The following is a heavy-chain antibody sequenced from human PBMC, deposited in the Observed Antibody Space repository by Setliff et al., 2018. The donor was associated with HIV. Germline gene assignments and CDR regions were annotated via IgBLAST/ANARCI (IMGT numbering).Heavy chain of an antibody. Sequence: PGGSLRLSCAASELTFSTHAIHWVRQAPGKGLEWVAVISYDGTNKYYGDSVKGRFTISRDNSKKTLYLQMNSLSGDGTAVYYCARARGYRSALSYYGMDVWGQGTTVTVSS. V-gene: IGHV3-30-3*01. J-gene: IGHJ6*02. CDR1: ELTFSTHA. CDR3: ARARGYRSALSYYGMDV. CDR2: ISYDGTNK. D-gene: IGHD5-12*01.